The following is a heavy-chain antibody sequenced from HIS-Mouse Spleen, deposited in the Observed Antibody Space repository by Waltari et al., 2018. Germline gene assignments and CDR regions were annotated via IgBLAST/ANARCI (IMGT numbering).Heavy chain of an antibody. CDR3: ARVKT. J-gene: IGHJ5*02. V-gene: IGHV4-38-2*02. Sequence: QVQLQESGPGLVKPSETLSLTCTVSGYSISSGYYWGWIRQPPGKGLEWIGGIYHRGSTYDNPSLKSRVTISVGTAKNQFSLKLSSVTAADTAVYYCARVKTWGQGTLVTVSS. CDR1: GYSISSGYY. CDR2: IYHRGST.